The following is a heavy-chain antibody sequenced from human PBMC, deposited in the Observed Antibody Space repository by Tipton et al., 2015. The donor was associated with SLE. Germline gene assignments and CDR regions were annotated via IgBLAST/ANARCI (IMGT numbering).Heavy chain of an antibody. V-gene: IGHV4-30-4*01. CDR3: ARRWWYDSDAFDI. CDR1: GGSISSDDYF. J-gene: IGHJ3*02. D-gene: IGHD2-15*01. CDR2: IYYSGTT. Sequence: LRLSCTVSGGSISSDDYFWSWIRQPPGKGLEWIGNIYYSGTTYYNPSLKSRVTISVDKSKNQFSLKLSSVTAADTAVYYCARRWWYDSDAFDIWGQGTMVTVSS.